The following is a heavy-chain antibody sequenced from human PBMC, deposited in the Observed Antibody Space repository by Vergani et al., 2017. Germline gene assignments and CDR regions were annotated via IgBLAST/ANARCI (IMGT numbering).Heavy chain of an antibody. J-gene: IGHJ4*02. V-gene: IGHV3-13*01. CDR3: ARRDSSSPALDY. CDR1: GFTFSTYD. D-gene: IGHD6-6*01. CDR2: IGTAGDT. Sequence: EVQLVESGGGLVQPGGSLRLSCAASGFTFSTYDMHWVRQATGKGLEWVSAIGTAGDTYYPGSGKGRFTISRENAKNSLYLQMNGLRAGDTAGYYCARRDSSSPALDYWGQGTLVTVSS.